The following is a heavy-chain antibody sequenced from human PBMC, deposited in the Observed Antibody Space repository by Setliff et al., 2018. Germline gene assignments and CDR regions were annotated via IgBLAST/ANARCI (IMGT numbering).Heavy chain of an antibody. D-gene: IGHD3-10*01. CDR3: ARDHAYGSRFYYYYYGMDV. V-gene: IGHV3-48*04. CDR1: GFTFSSYT. CDR2: ISSSSSTT. J-gene: IGHJ6*02. Sequence: GGSLRLSCAASGFTFSSYTMNWVRQAPGKGLEWVSYISSSSSTTYYADSVEGRFTISRDNAKNSLYLQMNSLRAEDTAVYYCARDHAYGSRFYYYYYGMDVWGQGTTVTVSS.